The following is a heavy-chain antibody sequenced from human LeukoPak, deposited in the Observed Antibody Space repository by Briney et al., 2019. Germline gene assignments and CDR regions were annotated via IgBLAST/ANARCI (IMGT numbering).Heavy chain of an antibody. Sequence: PGGSLRLSCAAPGIPFSSFGMHWLRQAPGKGLEWVAFIWYDGSNKYYADSVKGRFSISRDNSKNTLYLQMNSLRAEDTAVYYCARDKGTGSSNPRSYFFDYWGQGTLVTVSS. CDR2: IWYDGSNK. V-gene: IGHV3-30*02. CDR3: ARDKGTGSSNPRSYFFDY. D-gene: IGHD1-26*01. CDR1: GIPFSSFG. J-gene: IGHJ4*02.